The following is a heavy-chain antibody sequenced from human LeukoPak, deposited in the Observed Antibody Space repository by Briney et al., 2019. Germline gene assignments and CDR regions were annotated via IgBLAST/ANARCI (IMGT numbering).Heavy chain of an antibody. CDR1: GFTFSNYG. CDR2: ISYDGSNK. CDR3: AKDQRSKFDY. V-gene: IGHV3-30*18. Sequence: QPGRSLRLSCAASGFTFSNYGMHWVRQAPGKGLEWVAVISYDGSNKYYADSVKGRSTISRDNSKNTLYLQMNSLRAEDTAVYYSAKDQRSKFDYWGQGTLVTVSS. J-gene: IGHJ4*02.